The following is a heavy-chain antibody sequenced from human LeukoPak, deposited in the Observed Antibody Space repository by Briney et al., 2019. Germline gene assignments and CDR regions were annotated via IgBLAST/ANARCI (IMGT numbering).Heavy chain of an antibody. CDR3: ARDRRGRDYGDYKSYYFDY. D-gene: IGHD4-17*01. CDR1: GGSISNYY. V-gene: IGHV4-59*01. CDR2: IYYSGST. J-gene: IGHJ4*02. Sequence: SETLSLTCTVSGGSISNYYWSWIRQPPGKGLEWIGYIYYSGSTNYNPSLKSRVTISVDTSKNQFSLKLSSVTAADTAVYYCARDRRGRDYGDYKSYYFDYWGQGTLVTVSS.